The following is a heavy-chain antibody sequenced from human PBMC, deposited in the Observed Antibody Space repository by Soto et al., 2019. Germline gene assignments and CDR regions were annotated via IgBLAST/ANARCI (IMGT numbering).Heavy chain of an antibody. V-gene: IGHV3-48*02. D-gene: IGHD2-15*01. Sequence: EMQLVESGGGLVQPGGSLRLSCAASGFTFSAYSMNWVRQAPGKGLEWISYISSGSGTIYYADSVKGRFIISRDNAKSSLYLQMNSLRDEDTAVFYCTRDLSSGGTNACDVWGQGTVVTVSS. J-gene: IGHJ3*01. CDR3: TRDLSSGGTNACDV. CDR2: ISSGSGTI. CDR1: GFTFSAYS.